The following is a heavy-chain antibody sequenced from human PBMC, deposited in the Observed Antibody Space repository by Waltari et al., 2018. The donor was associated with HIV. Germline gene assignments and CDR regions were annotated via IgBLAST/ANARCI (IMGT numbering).Heavy chain of an antibody. Sequence: EVQLVESGGGLVKPGGSLRLSCAASGFTFSSYNMNWVRQAPGKGLGWFSFISSSSSYIYYADSVKCRFTISRDNAKNSLNLQMNSLRAEDTAVYYCARDSLRGIGADGNWFDPWGQGTLVTVSS. CDR2: ISSSSSYI. CDR3: ARDSLRGIGADGNWFDP. J-gene: IGHJ5*02. D-gene: IGHD6-13*01. V-gene: IGHV3-21*01. CDR1: GFTFSSYN.